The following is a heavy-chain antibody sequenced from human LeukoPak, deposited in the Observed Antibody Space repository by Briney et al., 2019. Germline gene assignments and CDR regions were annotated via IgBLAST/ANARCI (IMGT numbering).Heavy chain of an antibody. CDR1: GGTFSSYA. Sequence: ASVKVSCKASGGTFSSYAISWVRQAPGQGLEWMVGIIPIFGTANYAQKFQGRVTITADESTSTAYMELSSLRSEDTAVYYCAGAQSNYYYYYYMDVWGKGTTVTVSS. CDR2: IIPIFGTA. J-gene: IGHJ6*03. CDR3: AGAQSNYYYYYYMDV. V-gene: IGHV1-69*13.